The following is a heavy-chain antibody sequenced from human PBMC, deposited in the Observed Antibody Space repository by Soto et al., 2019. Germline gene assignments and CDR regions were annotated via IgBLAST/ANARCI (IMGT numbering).Heavy chain of an antibody. CDR1: GYSFTSYW. CDR2: IYPDDSDT. Sequence: GESLKISCKGSGYSFTSYWIAWLRQMPGKGLEWMGIIYPDDSDTRYGPSFLGQVTISADKSITTAYLQWTSLKAPDTAIYYCARQGGTGWQNYYAMDVWGQGTTVTVSS. V-gene: IGHV5-51*01. CDR3: ARQGGTGWQNYYAMDV. D-gene: IGHD6-19*01. J-gene: IGHJ6*02.